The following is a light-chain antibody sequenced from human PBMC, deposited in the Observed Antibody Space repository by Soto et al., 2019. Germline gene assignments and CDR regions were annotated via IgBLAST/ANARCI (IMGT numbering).Light chain of an antibody. CDR2: DAS. Sequence: EIVLTQSPATLSLSPGERATLSCRASQSVSSYLAWYQQKPGQAPRLLIYDASSRATGIPARFSGSGSGTDFTLTLSSLEPEDFAVYYCQQRSKWYTFGQGTKLEIK. CDR1: QSVSSY. CDR3: QQRSKWYT. V-gene: IGKV3-11*01. J-gene: IGKJ2*01.